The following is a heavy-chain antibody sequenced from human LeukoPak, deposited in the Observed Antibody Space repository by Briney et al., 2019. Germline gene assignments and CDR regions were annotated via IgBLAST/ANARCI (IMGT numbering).Heavy chain of an antibody. J-gene: IGHJ4*02. CDR3: ARGVYYYDSSGYSSFDY. CDR2: ISYDGSNK. V-gene: IGHV3-30*04. Sequence: GGSLRLSCAASGFTFSSYAMHWVRQAPGKGLEWVAVISYDGSNKYYADSVKGRFTISRDNAKNTLYLQMNSLRAEDTALYYCARGVYYYDSSGYSSFDYWAQGTLVTVSS. D-gene: IGHD3-22*01. CDR1: GFTFSSYA.